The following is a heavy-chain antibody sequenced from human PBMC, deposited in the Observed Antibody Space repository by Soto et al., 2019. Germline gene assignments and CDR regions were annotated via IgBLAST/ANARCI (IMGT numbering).Heavy chain of an antibody. Sequence: QLQLQESGPGPVKPSGTLSLTCTVSGGAINTNNYYWGWVRQAPGKGLEWIGSVFYDGTTYYSPSLKSRVTFSLATSRTQFALKLHSVTAAGRAVYYGARLVVVSPVTNVWGQGTLVTVSS. CDR3: ARLVVVSPVTNV. J-gene: IGHJ4*02. V-gene: IGHV4-39*01. CDR2: VFYDGTT. D-gene: IGHD2-8*01. CDR1: GGAINTNNYY.